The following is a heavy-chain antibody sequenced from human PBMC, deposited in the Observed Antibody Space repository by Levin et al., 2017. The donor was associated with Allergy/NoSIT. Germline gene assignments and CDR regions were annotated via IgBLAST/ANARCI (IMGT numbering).Heavy chain of an antibody. CDR2: ITSSSNTI. D-gene: IGHD5-18*01. CDR1: GFTFSNYN. J-gene: IGHJ4*02. Sequence: PGGSLRLSCAASGFTFSNYNMNWVRQTPGKGLEWVSYITSSSNTIYYADSVKGRFTTSRDNARNSLYLQMNSLRDEDTAVYYCARAPDEYTWGYRYWGQGTLVTVSS. CDR3: ARAPDEYTWGYRY. V-gene: IGHV3-48*02.